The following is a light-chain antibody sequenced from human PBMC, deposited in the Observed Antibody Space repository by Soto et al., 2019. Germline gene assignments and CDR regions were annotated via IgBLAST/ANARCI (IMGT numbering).Light chain of an antibody. J-gene: IGKJ1*01. V-gene: IGKV3-20*01. CDR3: QQYGSSPWT. CDR1: QCVSSSY. Sequence: EIVLKQSPGTLSLSRMGIATLSSMVSQCVSSSYLAWYQQKPGQAPRLLIYGASSRATGIPDRFSGSGSGTDFTLTISRLEPEDFAVYYCQQYGSSPWTFGQGTKVDIK. CDR2: GAS.